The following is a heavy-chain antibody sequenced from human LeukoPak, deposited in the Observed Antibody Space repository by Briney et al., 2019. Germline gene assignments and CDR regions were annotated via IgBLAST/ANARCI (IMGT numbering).Heavy chain of an antibody. CDR3: ASRDLYDSSGHSYIFDY. CDR1: GGTLTSYA. V-gene: IGHV1-69*05. CDR2: IIPIFDTT. Sequence: GASVKVSCKASGGTLTSYAISWVRQAPGQGLEWMGGIIPIFDTTNYAQKFQGRVTITTDESTSTAYMELSSLRSEDTAMYYCASRDLYDSSGHSYIFDYWGQGTLVTVSS. D-gene: IGHD3-22*01. J-gene: IGHJ4*02.